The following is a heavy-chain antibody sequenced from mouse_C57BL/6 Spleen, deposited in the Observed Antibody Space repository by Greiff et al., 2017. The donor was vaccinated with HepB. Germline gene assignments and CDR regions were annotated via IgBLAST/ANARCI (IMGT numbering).Heavy chain of an antibody. CDR3: ARNPFSAYYSNPYAMDY. CDR2: IWSGGST. J-gene: IGHJ4*01. CDR1: GFSLTSYG. D-gene: IGHD2-5*01. V-gene: IGHV2-2*01. Sequence: QVQLQQSGPGLVQPSQRLSITCTVSGFSLTSYGVHWVRQSPGKGLEWLGVIWSGGSTDYNAAFISRLSISKDNSKSQVFFKMNSLQADDTAIYYCARNPFSAYYSNPYAMDYWGQGTSVTVSS.